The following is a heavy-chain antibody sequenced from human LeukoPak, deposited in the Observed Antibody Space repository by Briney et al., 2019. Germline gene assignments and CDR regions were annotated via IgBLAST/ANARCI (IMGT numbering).Heavy chain of an antibody. CDR1: RFIFRNYA. Sequence: GGSLRLSCAASRFIFRNYAMSWVRQAPGRGLEWLSIISGTADSKYYADSVKGRFTISRDNPRSALYLEMNILRAEDTAVYYCAKADATIGGAFDTWGQGTMVIVSS. V-gene: IGHV3-23*01. CDR2: ISGTADSK. CDR3: AKADATIGGAFDT. D-gene: IGHD3-16*01. J-gene: IGHJ3*02.